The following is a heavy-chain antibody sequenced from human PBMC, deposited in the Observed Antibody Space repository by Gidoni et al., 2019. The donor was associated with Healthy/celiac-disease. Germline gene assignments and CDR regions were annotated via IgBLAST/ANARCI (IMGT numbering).Heavy chain of an antibody. D-gene: IGHD2-2*01. J-gene: IGHJ6*02. CDR1: GYRFPIYW. CDR2: IYPGDSDT. CDR3: ASQTRIPAATYYYYGMDV. Sequence: EVQLVQSGAEVKKPGESLKIPCQGSGYRFPIYWIGWVRQIPGKGLDWMGSIYPGDSDTRYSPSVQGQVTIAADKSISTAYLQWSSLKASDTAMYYCASQTRIPAATYYYYGMDVWGQVTTVTVSS. V-gene: IGHV5-51*01.